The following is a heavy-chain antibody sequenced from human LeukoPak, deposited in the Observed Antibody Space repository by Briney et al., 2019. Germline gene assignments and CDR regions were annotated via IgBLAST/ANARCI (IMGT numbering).Heavy chain of an antibody. Sequence: GGSLRLSCAASGFTFSSYAMNWVRQAPGKGLEWVSHIYSSGNTYHAVSVKGRFTISRDTSENMVFLQMNSLRAEDTAVYYCAKGGGSGKYYFDYWGQGTLVTVSS. CDR3: AKGGGSGKYYFDY. J-gene: IGHJ4*02. D-gene: IGHD3-16*01. CDR1: GFTFSSYA. CDR2: IYSSGNT. V-gene: IGHV3-66*01.